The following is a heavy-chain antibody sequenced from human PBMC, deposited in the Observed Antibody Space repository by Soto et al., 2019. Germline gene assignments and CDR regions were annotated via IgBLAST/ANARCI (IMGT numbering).Heavy chain of an antibody. Sequence: PGGSLXLSCAASGFXVSSNYMSWVRQAPGKGLEWVSSISSSSSYIYYADSVKGRFIISRDNAKNTLYLQMNSLRAEDTALYYCARDRPDMITDYHPMFDKWGQGTLVTXSP. D-gene: IGHD3-16*01. V-gene: IGHV3-21*01. CDR1: GFXVSSNY. CDR3: ARDRPDMITDYHPMFDK. J-gene: IGHJ4*02. CDR2: ISSSSSYI.